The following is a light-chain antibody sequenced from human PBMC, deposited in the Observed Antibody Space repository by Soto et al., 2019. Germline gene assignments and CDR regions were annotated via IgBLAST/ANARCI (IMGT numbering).Light chain of an antibody. Sequence: QSALTQPASVSGSPGQSITISCTGTSSDVGGYNYVSWYQQDPGKAPKLMIYEVSNRPSGVSNRFSGSKSGNTASLTISGLHAEEAADYYCSSYTSSNTRVLGTGTKLTVL. J-gene: IGLJ1*01. CDR1: SSDVGGYNY. CDR2: EVS. CDR3: SSYTSSNTRV. V-gene: IGLV2-14*01.